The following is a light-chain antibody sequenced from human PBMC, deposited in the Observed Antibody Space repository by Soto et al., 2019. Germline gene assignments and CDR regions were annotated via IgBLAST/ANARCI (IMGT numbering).Light chain of an antibody. Sequence: QSVLTQPRSVSGSPGQSVTVSCTGTSSDVGGYNYVSWYRQYPGEAPKLLIYDVTERLSGVPDRFSGSKSGNTASLTISGLQAEDEADYYCCSYAGGHIHYIIGTGTKVTAL. CDR3: CSYAGGHIHYI. J-gene: IGLJ1*01. V-gene: IGLV2-11*01. CDR1: SSDVGGYNY. CDR2: DVT.